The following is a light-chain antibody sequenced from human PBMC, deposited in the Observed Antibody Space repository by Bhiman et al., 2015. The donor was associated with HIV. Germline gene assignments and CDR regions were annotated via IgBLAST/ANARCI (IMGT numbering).Light chain of an antibody. J-gene: IGLJ1*01. CDR3: CSYANSYYV. V-gene: IGLV1-40*01. CDR1: SSNIGAGYD. Sequence: QSVLTQPPSVSGAPGQRVTISCTGSSSNIGAGYDVHWYQQLPGRAPKLLISGNSNRPSGVPDRFSGSKSGNTASLTISGLQAEDEADYYCCSYANSYYVFGTGTKVTVL. CDR2: GNS.